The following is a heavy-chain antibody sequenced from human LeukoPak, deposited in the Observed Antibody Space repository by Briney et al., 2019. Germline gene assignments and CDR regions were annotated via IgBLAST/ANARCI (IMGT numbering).Heavy chain of an antibody. D-gene: IGHD6-13*01. CDR1: GGSISSYY. V-gene: IGHV4-59*01. CDR3: ARTGYSSSWYYFDY. CDR2: IYYSGST. Sequence: SETLSLTCTVSGGSISSYYWSWIRQPPGKGLEWIGYIYYSGSTIYNPSLKSRVTISVDTSKNQFSLKLSSVTAADTAVYYCARTGYSSSWYYFDYWGQGTLVTVSS. J-gene: IGHJ4*02.